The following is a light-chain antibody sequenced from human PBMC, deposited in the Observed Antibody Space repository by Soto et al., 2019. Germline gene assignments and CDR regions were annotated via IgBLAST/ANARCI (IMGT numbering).Light chain of an antibody. CDR1: SGDIGSYNY. CDR3: SSYGASSTL. V-gene: IGLV2-14*03. Sequence: QSALTQPASVSGSPGQSISISCTGTSGDIGSYNYVSWYQQHPGKAPKLMIFDVSYRPSGISDRFSGSKSGNTASLTISGVQPEDEADYYCSSYGASSTLFGGGTKLTVL. J-gene: IGLJ3*02. CDR2: DVS.